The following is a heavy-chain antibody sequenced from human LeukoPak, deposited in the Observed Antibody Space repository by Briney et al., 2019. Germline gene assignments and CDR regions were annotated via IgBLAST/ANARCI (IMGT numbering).Heavy chain of an antibody. Sequence: SETLSLTCAASGGSISRYDWSWIRQPPGKGLEWIGSIYYSGGSNYYPSLKSRGSISVDTSKNQCSLKLSSVTAADTAVYYCARADYYGSGSSNDYWGQGTLVTVSS. CDR3: ARADYYGSGSSNDY. CDR1: GGSISRYD. J-gene: IGHJ4*02. D-gene: IGHD3-10*01. CDR2: IYYSGGS. V-gene: IGHV4-59*01.